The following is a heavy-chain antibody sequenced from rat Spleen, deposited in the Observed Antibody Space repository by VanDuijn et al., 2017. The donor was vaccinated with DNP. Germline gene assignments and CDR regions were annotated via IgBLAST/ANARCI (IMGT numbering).Heavy chain of an antibody. Sequence: EVQLVESGGGLVQPGRSLKLSCAASGFTFNNYGMAWVRQAPRKGLEWVATINYDGNSTHYRDSVKGRFTISRDNGKRILYLQVNSLRSEDTATYYCTSNPHIRTAAPFDYWGQGVMVTVSS. V-gene: IGHV5-29*01. CDR3: TSNPHIRTAAPFDY. J-gene: IGHJ2*01. CDR2: INYDGNST. D-gene: IGHD3-8*01. CDR1: GFTFNNYG.